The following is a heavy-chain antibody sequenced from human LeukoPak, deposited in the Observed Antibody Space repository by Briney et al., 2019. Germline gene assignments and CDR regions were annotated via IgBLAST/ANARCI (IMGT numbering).Heavy chain of an antibody. CDR2: INHSRST. CDR1: GRSFSGYY. D-gene: IGHD3-22*01. Sequence: PSETLSLTCAVYGRSFSGYYWSWIRQPPGKGLEWIGEINHSRSTNYNPSLKSRVTISVDMSKNQFSLKLSSVTAAETAVYYCARGVPYDSSGTNTGLYFDYWGQGTLVTVSS. V-gene: IGHV4-34*01. CDR3: ARGVPYDSSGTNTGLYFDY. J-gene: IGHJ4*02.